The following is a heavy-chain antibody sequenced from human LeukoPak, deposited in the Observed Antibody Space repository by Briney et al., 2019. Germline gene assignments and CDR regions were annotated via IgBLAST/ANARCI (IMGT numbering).Heavy chain of an antibody. V-gene: IGHV3-23*01. Sequence: GGSLRLSCAASGFIFSSYAMSWVRQAPGKGLEWVSAISGSGGSTYYADSVKGRFTISRDNSKNTLYLQMNSLRAEDTAVYYCAKFGWFGELFDYWGQGTLVTVSS. CDR3: AKFGWFGELFDY. CDR2: ISGSGGST. D-gene: IGHD3-10*01. CDR1: GFIFSSYA. J-gene: IGHJ4*02.